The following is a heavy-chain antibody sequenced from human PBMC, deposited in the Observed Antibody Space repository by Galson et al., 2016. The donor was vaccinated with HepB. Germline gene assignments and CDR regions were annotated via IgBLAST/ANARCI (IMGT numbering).Heavy chain of an antibody. J-gene: IGHJ4*02. V-gene: IGHV2-70*01. Sequence: PALVKPTQTLTLTCTFSGFSLSSSGMSVTWIRQSPGKALEWLALIGWNDHKHYNTSLRTRLTIPKDTSKHLVVLTMTNMNPVDTGTFYFARTLGLQVQTPYSDYWGQGILVTVSS. CDR2: IGWNDHK. D-gene: IGHD1-1*01. CDR3: ARTLGLQVQTPYSDY. CDR1: GFSLSSSGMS.